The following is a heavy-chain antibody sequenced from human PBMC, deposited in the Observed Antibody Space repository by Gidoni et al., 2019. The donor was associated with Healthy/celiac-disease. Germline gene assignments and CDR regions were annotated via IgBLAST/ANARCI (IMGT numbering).Heavy chain of an antibody. V-gene: IGHV3-9*01. J-gene: IGHJ5*02. CDR3: AKDTTGGGFDP. Sequence: EVQLVESGGGLVQPGRSLRLSCAASGFTFDDYAMNWVRQAPGKGLEWVSGISWNSGSIGYADSVKGRFTISRDNAKNSLYLQMNSLRAEDTALYYCAKDTTGGGFDPWGQGTLVTVSS. CDR2: ISWNSGSI. D-gene: IGHD2-8*02. CDR1: GFTFDDYA.